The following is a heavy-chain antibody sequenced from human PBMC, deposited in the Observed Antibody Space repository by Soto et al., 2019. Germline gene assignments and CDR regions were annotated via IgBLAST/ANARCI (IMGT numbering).Heavy chain of an antibody. D-gene: IGHD6-19*01. V-gene: IGHV4-4*02. CDR3: ARVFSSGSGWMYYFDF. CDR1: SDSIAGENW. CDR2: VFHTGGT. J-gene: IGHJ4*02. Sequence: QVQLQESGPGLVKPSETLSLTCTVSSDSIAGENWWSWVRQPPGLGLEWIGEVFHTGGTNYNPSPKIQVTMEVDKSKNQSSLKLISATAADTAVDYCARVFSSGSGWMYYFDFWGQGTLVSVSS.